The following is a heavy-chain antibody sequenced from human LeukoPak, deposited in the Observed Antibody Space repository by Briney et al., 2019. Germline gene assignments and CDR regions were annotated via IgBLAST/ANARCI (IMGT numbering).Heavy chain of an antibody. J-gene: IGHJ4*02. CDR1: GFTFSSYW. D-gene: IGHD5-18*01. Sequence: GGSLRLSCAASGFTFSSYWMHWVRQAPGKGLVWVSRINSDGSSTSYADSVKGRFTISRDNAKNTLYLQMNSLRAEDTAVYYCARDLSAMNLPDTAMGTPDYWGQGTLVTVSS. CDR3: ARDLSAMNLPDTAMGTPDY. CDR2: INSDGSST. V-gene: IGHV3-74*01.